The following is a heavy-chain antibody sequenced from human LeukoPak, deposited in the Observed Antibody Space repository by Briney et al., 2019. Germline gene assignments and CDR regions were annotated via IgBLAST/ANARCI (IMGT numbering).Heavy chain of an antibody. Sequence: ASVKVSCKASGYTFTSYGISWVRQAPGQGLEWMGWISAYNGNTNYAQKLQGRVTMTTDTSTSTAYMELRSLRSDDTAVYYCARGPRHGVVRGVIYRPFDYWGQGTLVTVSS. D-gene: IGHD3-10*01. V-gene: IGHV1-18*01. CDR1: GYTFTSYG. CDR3: ARGPRHGVVRGVIYRPFDY. J-gene: IGHJ4*02. CDR2: ISAYNGNT.